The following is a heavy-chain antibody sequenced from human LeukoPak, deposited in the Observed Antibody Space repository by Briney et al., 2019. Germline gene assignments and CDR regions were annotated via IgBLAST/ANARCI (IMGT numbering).Heavy chain of an antibody. CDR2: IWYDGSNK. CDR1: GFTFSSYG. D-gene: IGHD6-13*01. J-gene: IGHJ6*02. V-gene: IGHV3-33*01. CDR3: ARGLAAAAWGYYYYYGMDV. Sequence: GGSLRLSCAASGFTFSSYGMHWVRQAPGKGLEWVAVIWYDGSNKYYADSVKGRFTISRDNSKNTLYLQMNSLRAEDTAEYYCARGLAAAAWGYYYYYGMDVWGQGTTVTVSS.